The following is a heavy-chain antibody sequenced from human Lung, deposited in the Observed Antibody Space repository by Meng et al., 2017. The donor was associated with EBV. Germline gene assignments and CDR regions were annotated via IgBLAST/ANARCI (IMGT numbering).Heavy chain of an antibody. CDR3: ARLRLVWMFDY. CDR1: GGSVDSGAYY. V-gene: IGHV4-31*03. J-gene: IGHJ4*02. D-gene: IGHD6-19*01. Sequence: QVHLQESGPGLVKPSQTLSLTCTVSGGSVDSGAYYWSWIRQRPGKGLEWIGYIYYSGSTFYTPSLKSRATLSVDTSMNQFSLKLNSVTAADTAVYYCARLRLVWMFDYWGQGALVTVFS. CDR2: IYYSGST.